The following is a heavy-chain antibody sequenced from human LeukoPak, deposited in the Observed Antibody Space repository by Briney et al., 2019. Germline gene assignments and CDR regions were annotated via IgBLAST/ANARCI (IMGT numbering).Heavy chain of an antibody. J-gene: IGHJ4*02. D-gene: IGHD3-22*01. CDR3: AKRTTYYYDSSGYYYFDY. CDR2: ISATGGST. CDR1: GFTFSSYG. V-gene: IGHV3-23*01. Sequence: GGSLRLSCAASGFTFSSYGITWVRQAPGKGLEWVSTISATGGSTYYADSVKGRFTISRDNSKDTLYLQMNSLRAEDTAVYYCAKRTTYYYDSSGYYYFDYWGQGTLVTVSS.